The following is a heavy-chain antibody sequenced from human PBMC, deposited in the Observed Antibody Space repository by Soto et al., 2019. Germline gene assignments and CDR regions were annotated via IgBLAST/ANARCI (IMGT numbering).Heavy chain of an antibody. Sequence: GGSLRLSCAASGFTFDDYAMHWFRQAPGKGLEWVSGISWNSGSIGYADSVKGRFTISRDNAKNSLYLQMNSLRAEDTAVYYCARDQPGYSYGYGLGYWGQGTLVTVSS. CDR1: GFTFDDYA. CDR3: ARDQPGYSYGYGLGY. V-gene: IGHV3-9*01. D-gene: IGHD5-18*01. CDR2: ISWNSGSI. J-gene: IGHJ4*02.